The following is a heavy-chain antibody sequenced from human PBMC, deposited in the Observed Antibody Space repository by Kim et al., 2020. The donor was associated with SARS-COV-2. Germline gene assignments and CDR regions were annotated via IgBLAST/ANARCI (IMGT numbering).Heavy chain of an antibody. V-gene: IGHV4-34*01. CDR1: GGSFSGYY. Sequence: SETLSLTCAVYGGSFSGYYWSWIRQPPGKGLEWIGEINHSGSTNYNPSLKSRVTISVDTSKNQFSLKLSSVTAADTAVYYCAREGRSGGSYQPSPIYYFDYWGQGTLVTVSS. CDR3: AREGRSGGSYQPSPIYYFDY. D-gene: IGHD2-15*01. CDR2: INHSGST. J-gene: IGHJ4*02.